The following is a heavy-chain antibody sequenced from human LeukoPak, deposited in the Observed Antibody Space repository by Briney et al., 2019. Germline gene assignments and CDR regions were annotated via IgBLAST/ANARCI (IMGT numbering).Heavy chain of an antibody. Sequence: SETLSLTCTVSGGSISSSSYYWGWIRQPRGKGLEWIGSIYYSGSTYYNPSLKSRVTISVDTSKNQFSLKLNSVTAADTAVYYCARRWPSRYFDGYYFGYWGQGTLVTVSS. V-gene: IGHV4-39*01. CDR3: ARRWPSRYFDGYYFGY. CDR2: IYYSGST. J-gene: IGHJ4*02. D-gene: IGHD3-9*01. CDR1: GGSISSSSYY.